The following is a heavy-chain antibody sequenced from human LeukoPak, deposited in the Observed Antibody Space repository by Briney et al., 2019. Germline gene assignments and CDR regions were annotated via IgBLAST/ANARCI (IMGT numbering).Heavy chain of an antibody. V-gene: IGHV3-30-3*01. CDR1: GFTFSNYA. Sequence: PGRSLRLSCAASGFTFSNYAMHWVRQAPGKGPERVAVISYDVSNNHYADSVKGRFTISRDNSKNTLFLQMSSLRAEDTAVYYCASPVGATYSSFDHWGQGTLVTVSS. D-gene: IGHD2-15*01. CDR2: ISYDVSNN. J-gene: IGHJ4*02. CDR3: ASPVGATYSSFDH.